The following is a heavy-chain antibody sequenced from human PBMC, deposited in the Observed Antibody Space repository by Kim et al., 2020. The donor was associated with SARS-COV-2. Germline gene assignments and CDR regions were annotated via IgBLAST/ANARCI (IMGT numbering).Heavy chain of an antibody. D-gene: IGHD3-16*01. V-gene: IGHV4-39*01. CDR2: IYYSGST. CDR1: GGSISSSRYY. J-gene: IGHJ3*02. CDR3: ARQLESGMITSAFDI. Sequence: SETLSLTCTVSGGSISSSRYYWGWIRQPPGKGLEWIGSIYYSGSTSYYPTLKSRVTISVDTSKNQFSLRLSSVTAADTAVYYCARQLESGMITSAFDIWGQGTMVTVSS.